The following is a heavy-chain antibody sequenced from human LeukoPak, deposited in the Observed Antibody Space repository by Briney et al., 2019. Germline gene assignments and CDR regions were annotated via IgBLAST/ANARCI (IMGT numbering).Heavy chain of an antibody. CDR2: IKQDGSEK. J-gene: IGHJ4*02. CDR3: ARGPYGGYVLH. V-gene: IGHV3-7*01. D-gene: IGHD5-12*01. Sequence: GGSLRLSCAASGFTFSSYWMSWVRQAPEKGLEWVANIKQDGSEKYVDSVKGRFTISRDNAKNSLYLQMNSLRAEDTAVYYCARGPYGGYVLHWGQGTLVTVSS. CDR1: GFTFSSYW.